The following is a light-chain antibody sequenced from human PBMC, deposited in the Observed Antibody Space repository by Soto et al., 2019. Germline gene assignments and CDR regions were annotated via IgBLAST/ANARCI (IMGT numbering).Light chain of an antibody. V-gene: IGLV2-11*01. CDR1: SSDVGGYNY. CDR2: DVS. J-gene: IGLJ1*01. Sequence: QSVLTHPHSVSGSPGQSVTISCTGTSSDVGGYNYVSWYQHHPGKAPKLIIYDVSERPSGVPDRFSGSKSGNTGNTASLTISGLQAEDEADYYCCSYAGSYTHVFGSGTKLTVL. CDR3: CSYAGSYTHV.